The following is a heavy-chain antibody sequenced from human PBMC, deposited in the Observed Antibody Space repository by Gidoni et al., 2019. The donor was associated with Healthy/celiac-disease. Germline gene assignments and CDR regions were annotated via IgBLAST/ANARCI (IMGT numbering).Heavy chain of an antibody. CDR1: GGPISSYY. CDR2: IYYSGST. CDR3: AGQPVVYRTVALATAFDI. D-gene: IGHD2-8*01. V-gene: IGHV4-59*01. Sequence: QVQLQESGPGLVKPSETLSLTCTVPGGPISSYYWSWIRQPPGKGLEWIGYIYYSGSTNYNPSLKSRVTISVDTSKNQFSLKLSSVTAADTAVYYCAGQPVVYRTVALATAFDIWGQGTMVTVSS. J-gene: IGHJ3*02.